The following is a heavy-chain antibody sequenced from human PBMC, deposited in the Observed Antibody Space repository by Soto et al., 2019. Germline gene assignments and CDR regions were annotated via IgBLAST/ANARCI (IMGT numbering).Heavy chain of an antibody. CDR3: AKLRYCSSTICSGPKQVDYYYYYMDV. CDR1: GFTFSSYA. D-gene: IGHD2-2*01. J-gene: IGHJ6*03. CDR2: ISGSGGST. Sequence: GGSLRLSCAASGFTFSSYAMSWVRQAPGKGLEWVSGISGSGGSTYYADSVKGRFTISRDNSKNTLYLQMNSLRADDTAVYYCAKLRYCSSTICSGPKQVDYYYYYMDVWGKGTTVTVSS. V-gene: IGHV3-23*01.